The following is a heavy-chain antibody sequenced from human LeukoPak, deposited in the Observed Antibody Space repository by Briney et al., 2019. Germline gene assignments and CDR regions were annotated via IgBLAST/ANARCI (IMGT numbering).Heavy chain of an antibody. CDR2: MNPNSGNT. Sequence: ASVKVSCKASGYTFTSYDINWVRQATGQGLEWMGWMNPNSGNTGYAQKFQGRVTMTRNTSISTAYMELSSLRSEDTAVYYCARAFGIAVAGTSTHVGYWGQGTLVTVSS. V-gene: IGHV1-8*01. CDR1: GYTFTSYD. J-gene: IGHJ4*02. D-gene: IGHD6-19*01. CDR3: ARAFGIAVAGTSTHVGY.